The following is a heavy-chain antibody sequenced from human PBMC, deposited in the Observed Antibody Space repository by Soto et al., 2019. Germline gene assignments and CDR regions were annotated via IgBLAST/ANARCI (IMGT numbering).Heavy chain of an antibody. Sequence: APVKVSCKASGYTFTGYYMHWVRQAPGQGLEWVGWINPNSGGTNYAQKFQGWVTMTRDTSISTAYMELSRLRSDDTAVYYCARTPYGSGSYYYYGMDVWGQGTTVTVSS. J-gene: IGHJ6*02. V-gene: IGHV1-2*04. CDR1: GYTFTGYY. CDR2: INPNSGGT. CDR3: ARTPYGSGSYYYYGMDV. D-gene: IGHD3-10*01.